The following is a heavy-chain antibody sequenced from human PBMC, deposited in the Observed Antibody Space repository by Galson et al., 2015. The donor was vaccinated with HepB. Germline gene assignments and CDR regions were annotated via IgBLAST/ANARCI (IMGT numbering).Heavy chain of an antibody. J-gene: IGHJ6*02. Sequence: SLRLSCAASGFTFSSYAMSWVRQAPGKGLEWVSAISGSGGSTYYADSVKGRFTISRDNSKNTLYLQMNSLRAEDTAVYYCAKDRSGFLVPLIMDVWGQGTTVPVSS. CDR3: AKDRSGFLVPLIMDV. CDR2: ISGSGGST. CDR1: GFTFSSYA. V-gene: IGHV3-23*01. D-gene: IGHD6-6*01.